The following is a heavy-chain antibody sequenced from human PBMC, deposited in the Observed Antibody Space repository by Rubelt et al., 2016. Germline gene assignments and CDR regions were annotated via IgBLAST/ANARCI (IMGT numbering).Heavy chain of an antibody. Sequence: QVQLQQWGAGLLKPSETLSLTCAVYGGSFSGYYGSWIRQPPGKGLEWIGEINHSGSTNYNPSLKSRVTISVDTSKNQFSLKLSSVTAADTAVYYCARGPSLAYCGGDCYSFDYWGQGTLVTVSS. J-gene: IGHJ4*02. D-gene: IGHD2-21*01. V-gene: IGHV4-34*01. CDR2: INHSGST. CDR3: ARGPSLAYCGGDCYSFDY. CDR1: GGSFSGYY.